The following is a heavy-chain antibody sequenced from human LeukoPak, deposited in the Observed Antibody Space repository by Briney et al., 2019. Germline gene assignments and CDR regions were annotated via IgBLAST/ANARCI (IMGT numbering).Heavy chain of an antibody. CDR3: ARRRMAVAGTIRHWYFDL. Sequence: SETLSLTCTVSGGSISSSSYYWGWIRQPPGKGLEWIGSIYYSGSTYYNPSLKSRVTISVDTSKNQFSLKLSSVTAADTAVYYCARRRMAVAGTIRHWYFDLWGRGTLVTVSS. CDR1: GGSISSSSYY. CDR2: IYYSGST. V-gene: IGHV4-39*07. J-gene: IGHJ2*01. D-gene: IGHD6-19*01.